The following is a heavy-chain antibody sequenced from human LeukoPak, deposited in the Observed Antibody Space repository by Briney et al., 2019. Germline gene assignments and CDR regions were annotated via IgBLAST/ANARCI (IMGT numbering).Heavy chain of an antibody. CDR1: GFTFSDYY. CDR3: AREVELYTFDY. D-gene: IGHD2-15*01. Sequence: GGSLRLSCAASGFTFSDYYMSWLRQAPGKGLEWVSYISSSGSTIYYADSVKGRFTISRDNAKNSLYLQMNSLRAEDTAVYYCAREVELYTFDYWGQGTLVTVSS. V-gene: IGHV3-11*04. J-gene: IGHJ4*02. CDR2: ISSSGSTI.